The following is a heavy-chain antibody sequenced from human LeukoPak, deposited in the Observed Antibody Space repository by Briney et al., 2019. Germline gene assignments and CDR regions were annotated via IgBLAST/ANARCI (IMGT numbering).Heavy chain of an antibody. CDR2: IYTSGST. D-gene: IGHD3-3*01. V-gene: IGHV4-61*02. CDR1: GGSISSGSFY. Sequence: SQTLSLTCTVPGGSISSGSFYWSWIRQPAGKGLEWIGRIYTSGSTNYNPSLKSRVTISVDTSKDQFSLKLSSVTAADTAVYYCARQSGMDFDIWGQGTMVTVSS. J-gene: IGHJ3*02. CDR3: ARQSGMDFDI.